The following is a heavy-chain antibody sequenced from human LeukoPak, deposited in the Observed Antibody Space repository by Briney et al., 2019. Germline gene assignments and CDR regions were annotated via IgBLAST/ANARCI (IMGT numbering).Heavy chain of an antibody. V-gene: IGHV3-48*01. J-gene: IGHJ3*02. CDR3: ARGRVGGGGAFDI. D-gene: IGHD2-15*01. CDR1: GFTFSSYS. CDR2: ISSSSSTI. Sequence: PGGSLRLSCAASGFTFSSYSMNWVRQAPGKGLEWVSYISSSSSTIYYADSVKGRFTISRDNAKNSLYLQMNSLRAEDTAVYYCARGRVGGGGAFDIWGQGTMVTVSS.